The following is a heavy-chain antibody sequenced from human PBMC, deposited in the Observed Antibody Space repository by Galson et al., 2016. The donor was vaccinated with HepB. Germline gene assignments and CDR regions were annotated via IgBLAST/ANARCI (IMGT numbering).Heavy chain of an antibody. V-gene: IGHV3-48*04. CDR3: ARDYSSRWFYFDY. CDR2: IGSGGSTI. J-gene: IGHJ4*02. Sequence: LRLSCAASGFTFSSYSMNWVRQAPGKGLEWVSYIGSGGSTIYYADSVKGRFTVSRDNAKNSLFLQMNSLRAEDTAVYYCARDYSSRWFYFDYWGQGTLVTVSS. D-gene: IGHD6-13*01. CDR1: GFTFSSYS.